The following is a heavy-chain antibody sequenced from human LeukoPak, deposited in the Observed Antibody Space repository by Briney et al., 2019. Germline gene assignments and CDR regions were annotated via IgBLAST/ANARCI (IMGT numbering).Heavy chain of an antibody. CDR3: ARARITIFGVVIGHFDY. CDR2: IYHSGST. V-gene: IGHV4-38-2*02. J-gene: IGHJ4*02. D-gene: IGHD3-3*01. CDR1: GSSISSGYY. Sequence: SETLSLTCTVSGSSISSGYYWGWIRQPPGKGLEWIGSIYHSGSTYYNPSLKSRVTISVDTSKNRFSLKLSSVTAADTAVYYCARARITIFGVVIGHFDYWGQGTLVTVSS.